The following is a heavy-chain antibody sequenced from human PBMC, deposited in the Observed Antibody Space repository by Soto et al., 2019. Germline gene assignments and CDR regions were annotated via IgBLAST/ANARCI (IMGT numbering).Heavy chain of an antibody. D-gene: IGHD3-3*01. J-gene: IGHJ4*02. V-gene: IGHV3-33*08. CDR2: IWYDGSKE. Sequence: QVQLVESGGGVVQPGKSLRLSCATSGFTFSSHGMQWVRKAPGKGLEWVAVIWYDGSKEYYADSVKGRFTISRDNSTNTVDLQMNSLRVEDTAVYYCARLKGVAFDYWGRGTLVTVSS. CDR3: ARLKGVAFDY. CDR1: GFTFSSHG.